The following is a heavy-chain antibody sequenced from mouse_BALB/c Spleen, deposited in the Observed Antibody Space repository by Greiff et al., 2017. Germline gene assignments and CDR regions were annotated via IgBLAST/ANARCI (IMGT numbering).Heavy chain of an antibody. V-gene: IGHV14-3*02. CDR2: IDPANGNT. D-gene: IGHD2-4*01. CDR3: ATMIKDAMDY. Sequence: VQLQQSGAELMKPGASVKLSCTASGFNIKDTYMHWVKQRPEQGLEWIGRIDPANGNTKYDPKFQGKATITADTSSNTAYLQLSSLTSEDTAVYYCATMIKDAMDYWGQGTSVTVSS. J-gene: IGHJ4*01. CDR1: GFNIKDTY.